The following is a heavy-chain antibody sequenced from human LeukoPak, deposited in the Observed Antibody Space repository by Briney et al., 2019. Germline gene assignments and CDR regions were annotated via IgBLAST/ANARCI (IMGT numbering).Heavy chain of an antibody. Sequence: ASVKVSCKASGYTFTGYYVHWVRQAPRQGLEWMGWINPYSGDTNYAQKFQGRVTMTRDTSISTAYMELSSLKSDDTAVYYCARVAMSGIGSDDFWGQGTLVTASS. CDR3: ARVAMSGIGSDDF. J-gene: IGHJ4*02. CDR2: INPYSGDT. D-gene: IGHD1-26*01. V-gene: IGHV1-2*02. CDR1: GYTFTGYY.